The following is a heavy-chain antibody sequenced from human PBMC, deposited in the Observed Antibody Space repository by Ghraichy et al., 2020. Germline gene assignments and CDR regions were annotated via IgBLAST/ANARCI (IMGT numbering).Heavy chain of an antibody. CDR1: GFTFTAFA. V-gene: IGHV3-23*01. D-gene: IGHD3-10*01. CDR3: ARDRAVMGRGGLDY. J-gene: IGHJ4*02. CDR2: ISGTGSSI. Sequence: GESLNISCAASGFTFTAFAMIWVRQAPGKGLDWVSSISGTGSSIRYADSVKGRFTISSDTSKNIVFLSMSSLRADDTAVYYCARDRAVMGRGGLDYWGQGTLVTVSS.